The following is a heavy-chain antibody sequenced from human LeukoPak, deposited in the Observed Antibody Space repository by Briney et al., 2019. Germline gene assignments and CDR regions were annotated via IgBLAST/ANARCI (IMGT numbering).Heavy chain of an antibody. D-gene: IGHD2-15*01. V-gene: IGHV3-21*01. CDR2: ISSSSSYI. Sequence: GRSLRLSCAASGFTFSSYSMNWVRQAPGKGLEWVSSISSSSSYIYYADSVKGRFTISRDNAKNSLYLQMNSLRAEDTAVYYCARAQHCSGGSCYLAFDIWGQGTMVTVSS. J-gene: IGHJ3*02. CDR3: ARAQHCSGGSCYLAFDI. CDR1: GFTFSSYS.